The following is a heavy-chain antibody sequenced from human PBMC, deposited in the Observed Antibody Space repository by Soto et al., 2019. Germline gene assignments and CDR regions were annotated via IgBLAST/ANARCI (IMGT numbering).Heavy chain of an antibody. CDR1: GFSLSDAGTG. J-gene: IGHJ5*02. CDR3: ARTFCISPSCYLGWFDP. Sequence: QVTLKESGPVLVKPTETLTLTCTVAGFSLSDAGTGVSWIRQPPGKALEWLAHIFPTDEKSYSPSLKSRLTVSTDPSKSQVVLTRTNVDPVDAATYYCARTFCISPSCYLGWFDPWGQGTLVTVSS. CDR2: IFPTDEK. V-gene: IGHV2-26*01. D-gene: IGHD2-2*01.